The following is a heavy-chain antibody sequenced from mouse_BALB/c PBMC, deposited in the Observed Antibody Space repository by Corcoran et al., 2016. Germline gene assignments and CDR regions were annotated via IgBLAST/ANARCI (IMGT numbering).Heavy chain of an antibody. CDR1: GYTLTNYG. D-gene: IGHD4-1*01. CDR3: ARRPNWDFDY. V-gene: IGHV9-3-1*01. CDR2: INTYTGEP. J-gene: IGHJ2*02. Sequence: QIQLVQSGPELKKTGETVKISCKASGYTLTNYGMNWVKQAPGKGLQWMGWINTYTGEPTYADAFKGRFAFSLETSASTAYLQIINLKNEDTATYFCARRPNWDFDYWGQGTSLTVSS.